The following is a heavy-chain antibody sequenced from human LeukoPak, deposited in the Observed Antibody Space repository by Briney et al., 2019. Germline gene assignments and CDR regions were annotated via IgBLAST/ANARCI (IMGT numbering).Heavy chain of an antibody. V-gene: IGHV3-30-3*01. CDR1: GFTFSSYA. CDR2: ISYDGSIK. Sequence: GGSLRLSCAAPGFTFSSYAMHWVRQAPGKGLGRVAVISYDGSIKYYADSLKGRFTISRYNSKNTLYLQMNSLRAEDTAVYYCARVSLAYCGGDCYFDYWGQGTLVTVSS. D-gene: IGHD2-21*02. J-gene: IGHJ4*02. CDR3: ARVSLAYCGGDCYFDY.